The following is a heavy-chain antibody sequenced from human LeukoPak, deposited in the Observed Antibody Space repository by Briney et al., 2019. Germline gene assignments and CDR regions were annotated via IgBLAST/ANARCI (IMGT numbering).Heavy chain of an antibody. CDR1: GFTFSSYG. D-gene: IGHD3-10*01. CDR2: IRYDGSNK. V-gene: IGHV3-30*02. CDR3: AKDRNRLLRLWFGEECFDY. J-gene: IGHJ4*02. Sequence: GGSLRLSCAASGFTFSSYGMHWVRQAPGKGLEWVAFIRYDGSNKYYADSVKGRFTISRDNSKNTLYLQMNSLRAEDTAVYYCAKDRNRLLRLWFGEECFDYWGQGTLVTVSS.